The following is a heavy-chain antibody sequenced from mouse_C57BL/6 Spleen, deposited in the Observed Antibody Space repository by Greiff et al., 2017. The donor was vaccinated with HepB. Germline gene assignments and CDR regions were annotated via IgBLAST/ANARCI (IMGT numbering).Heavy chain of an antibody. CDR2: IHPNSGST. J-gene: IGHJ4*01. CDR1: GYTFTSYW. V-gene: IGHV1-64*01. CDR3: ARLGRQDAMDY. D-gene: IGHD4-1*01. Sequence: VQLQQSGAELVKPGASVKLSCKASGYTFTSYWMHWVKQSPGQGLEWIGMIHPNSGSTNYNEKFKSKATLTVAKSSSTAYMHISSLTSEDSAVYYCARLGRQDAMDYWGQGTSVTVSS.